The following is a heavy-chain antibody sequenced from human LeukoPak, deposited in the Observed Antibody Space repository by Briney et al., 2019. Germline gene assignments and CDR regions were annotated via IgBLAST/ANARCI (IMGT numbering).Heavy chain of an antibody. CDR2: ISSSGRAI. V-gene: IGHV3-11*04. D-gene: IGHD3-22*01. Sequence: LSLTCTVSGGSISSGGYYWSWIRQAPGKGLEWVSYISSSGRAIYYADSVEGRFTISRDNAQNSLYVQMNSLRAEDAAVYYCARGGYDSRGYYFNAFDIWGQGTMVTVSS. J-gene: IGHJ3*02. CDR1: GGSISSGGYY. CDR3: ARGGYDSRGYYFNAFDI.